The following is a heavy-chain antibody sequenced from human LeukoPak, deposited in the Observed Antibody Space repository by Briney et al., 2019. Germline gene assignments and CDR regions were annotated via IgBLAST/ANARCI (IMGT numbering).Heavy chain of an antibody. V-gene: IGHV1-69*13. CDR2: IIPIFGTA. D-gene: IGHD3-10*01. Sequence: GASVNVSCKASGGTFISYAISWVRQAPGQGLEWMGGIIPIFGTANYEQKFQGRVTITADESTSTAYMELSSLRSEDTAVYYCARGWAYGYGSGSYPDYWGQGTLVTVSS. CDR1: GGTFISYA. CDR3: ARGWAYGYGSGSYPDY. J-gene: IGHJ4*02.